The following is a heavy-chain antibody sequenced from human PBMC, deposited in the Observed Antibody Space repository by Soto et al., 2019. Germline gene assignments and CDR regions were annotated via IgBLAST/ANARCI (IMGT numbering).Heavy chain of an antibody. Sequence: GGSLRLSCAASGFTFSSYAMSWVRQAPGKGLEWVSAISGSGGSTYYADSVKGRFTISRDNSKNTLYLQMNSLRAEDTAVYYCAKVMRYSSSWYHCSFDYWGQGTLVTVSS. V-gene: IGHV3-23*01. CDR2: ISGSGGST. CDR1: GFTFSSYA. CDR3: AKVMRYSSSWYHCSFDY. J-gene: IGHJ4*02. D-gene: IGHD6-13*01.